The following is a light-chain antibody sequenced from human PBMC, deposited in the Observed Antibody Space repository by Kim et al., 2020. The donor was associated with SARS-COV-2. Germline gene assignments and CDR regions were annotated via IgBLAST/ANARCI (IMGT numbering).Light chain of an antibody. J-gene: IGLJ3*02. V-gene: IGLV1-44*01. CDR2: SNN. CDR1: SSNIGSNT. Sequence: GQKGTISCSGSSSNIGSNTVNWYQQLPGTAPKLLLYSNNERPSGVPDRFSGSKSGTSASLAISGLQSEDEADYYCSAWDDSLNGPVFGGGTKLTVL. CDR3: SAWDDSLNGPV.